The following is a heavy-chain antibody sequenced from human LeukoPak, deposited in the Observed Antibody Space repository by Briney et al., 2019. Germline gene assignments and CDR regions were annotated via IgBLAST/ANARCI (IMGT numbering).Heavy chain of an antibody. CDR3: ARANWALSFDY. Sequence: SETLSLTCTVSGGSISSGSYYWSWIRQLAGKGLEWIGRIYTSGSTNYNPSLKSRVTISVDTSKNQFSLKLSSVTAADTAVYYCARANWALSFDYWGQGTLVTVSS. J-gene: IGHJ4*02. CDR1: GGSISSGSYY. V-gene: IGHV4-61*02. D-gene: IGHD1-1*01. CDR2: IYTSGST.